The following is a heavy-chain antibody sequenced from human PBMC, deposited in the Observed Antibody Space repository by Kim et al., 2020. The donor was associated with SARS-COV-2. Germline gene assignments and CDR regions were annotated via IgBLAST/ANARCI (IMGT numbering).Heavy chain of an antibody. Sequence: GGSLRLSCAASGFSFSSYAMSWVRQAPGKGLEWVSGISGSGGTTYFADSVKGRFTISRDSSKNMVYLQMKRLRAEDTAVYYCAKVSDSSGYYPFDYLGQG. CDR3: AKVSDSSGYYPFDY. CDR1: GFSFSSYA. CDR2: ISGSGGTT. D-gene: IGHD3-22*01. V-gene: IGHV3-23*01. J-gene: IGHJ4*02.